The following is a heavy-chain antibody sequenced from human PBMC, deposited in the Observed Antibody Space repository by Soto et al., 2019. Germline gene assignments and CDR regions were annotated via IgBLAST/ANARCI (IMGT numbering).Heavy chain of an antibody. Sequence: GESLKISCKGSGYSFTSYWIGWVRQMRGKGLEWMGIIYPGDSDTRYSPSFQGQVTISADKSISTAYLQWSSLKASDTAMYYCARHMIVVVPAASSYGMDVWGQGTTVTVSS. V-gene: IGHV5-51*01. D-gene: IGHD2-2*01. CDR1: GYSFTSYW. CDR3: ARHMIVVVPAASSYGMDV. J-gene: IGHJ6*02. CDR2: IYPGDSDT.